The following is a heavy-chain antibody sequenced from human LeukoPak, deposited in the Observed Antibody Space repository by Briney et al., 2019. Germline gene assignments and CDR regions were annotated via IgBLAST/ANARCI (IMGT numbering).Heavy chain of an antibody. Sequence: SETLSLTCTVSGGSISSYYWSWIRQPPGKGLEWIGYIYYSGSTNYNPSLKSRVTISVDTSKNQFSLKLSSVTAADTAVYYCASHCSSTSCYPYGMDVWGQGTTVTVSS. CDR2: IYYSGST. D-gene: IGHD2-2*01. CDR1: GGSISSYY. CDR3: ASHCSSTSCYPYGMDV. J-gene: IGHJ6*02. V-gene: IGHV4-59*01.